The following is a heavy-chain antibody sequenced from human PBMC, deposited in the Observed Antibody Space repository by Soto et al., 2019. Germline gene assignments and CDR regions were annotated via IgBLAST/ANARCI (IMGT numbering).Heavy chain of an antibody. CDR2: IIPIFGTA. CDR1: GGTFSRYA. CDR3: SGGRITIVGVVIRRSYYYGMDV. J-gene: IGHJ6*02. Sequence: QVQLVQSGAEVKKPGSSVKVSCKASGGTFSRYAISWVRQAPGQGLQWRGGIIPIFGTANYAQKFQGRVTITADESTDTAYIELSILRSEDTAVSDWSGGRITIVGVVIRRSYYYGMDVWGQGTTVTVAS. V-gene: IGHV1-69*01. D-gene: IGHD3-3*01.